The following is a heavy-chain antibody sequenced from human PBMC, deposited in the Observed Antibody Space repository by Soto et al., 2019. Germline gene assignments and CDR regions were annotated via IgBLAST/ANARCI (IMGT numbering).Heavy chain of an antibody. Sequence: GASVKVSCKASGGTFSSYTISWVRQAPGQGLEWMGRIIPILGIANYAQKFQGRVTITADKSTSTAYMELSSLRSEDTAVYYCARDLKQLVFDYWGKGTLVTVSS. CDR2: IIPILGIA. CDR3: ARDLKQLVFDY. D-gene: IGHD6-6*01. V-gene: IGHV1-69*04. J-gene: IGHJ4*02. CDR1: GGTFSSYT.